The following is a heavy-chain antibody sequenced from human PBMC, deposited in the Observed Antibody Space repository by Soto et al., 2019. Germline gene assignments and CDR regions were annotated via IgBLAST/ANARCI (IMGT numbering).Heavy chain of an antibody. V-gene: IGHV3-15*07. CDR1: GFTFSNAW. D-gene: IGHD6-13*01. CDR2: IKSKTDGGTT. J-gene: IGHJ6*02. CDR3: TTGIAAAGIDYYYYYGMDV. Sequence: GGSLRLSCAASGFTFSNAWMNWVRQAPGKGLEWVGRIKSKTDGGTTDYAAPVKGRFTISRDDSKNTLYLQMNSLKTEDTAVYYCTTGIAAAGIDYYYYYGMDVWGQGTTVTVSS.